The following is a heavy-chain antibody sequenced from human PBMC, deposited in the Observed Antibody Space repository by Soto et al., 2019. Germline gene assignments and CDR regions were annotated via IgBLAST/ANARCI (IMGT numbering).Heavy chain of an antibody. CDR1: GFTFSVYG. CDR3: AKTFRFLDLVLDYYYGMDV. V-gene: IGHV3-30*18. J-gene: IGHJ6*02. CDR2: VSNDGRDQ. D-gene: IGHD3-3*01. Sequence: GGSLRLSCAASGFTFSVYGIHWVRQAPGKGLEWVALVSNDGRDQDYADTVKGRFTISRDNSRNTLYLQMSSLRVEDTAVYYCAKTFRFLDLVLDYYYGMDVWGQGTTVTVSS.